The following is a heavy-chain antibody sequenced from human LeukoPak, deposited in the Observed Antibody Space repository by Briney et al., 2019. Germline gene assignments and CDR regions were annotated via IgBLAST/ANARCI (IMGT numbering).Heavy chain of an antibody. V-gene: IGHV3-74*01. Sequence: GALRLSCAASGFTFSNYWMHWVRQAPGKGLVWVSRINMDVSSTNYADSVKGRFTISRDNAKSTLYLQLNSLSAEDTAVYYCAREGLGFDYWGQGTLVTVSS. CDR1: GFTFSNYW. CDR2: INMDVSST. CDR3: AREGLGFDY. D-gene: IGHD3-16*01. J-gene: IGHJ4*02.